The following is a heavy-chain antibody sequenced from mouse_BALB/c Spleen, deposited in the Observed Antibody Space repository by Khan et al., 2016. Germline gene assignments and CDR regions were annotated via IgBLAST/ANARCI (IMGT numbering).Heavy chain of an antibody. CDR2: IVPGSGST. CDR1: GYTFTSYW. CDR3: YWLPNTTAYYFDY. J-gene: IGHJ2*02. D-gene: IGHD1-2*01. V-gene: IGHV1S41*01. Sequence: DLVKPGASVKLSCKASGYTFTSYWIHWIKRRPGQGLEWIGRIVPGSGSTYYNEMFKGKAKLTVDTSSSTAYIQLSSQSSEDSAVSVSYWLPNTTAYYFDYWGQGTSLTVSS.